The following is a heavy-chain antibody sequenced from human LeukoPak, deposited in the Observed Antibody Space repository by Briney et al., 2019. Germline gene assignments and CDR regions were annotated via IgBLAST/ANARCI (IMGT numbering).Heavy chain of an antibody. CDR3: ARDSRRELLHAFDI. Sequence: SETLSLTCTVSGGSITDYYLGWIRQPPGKGLEWVGYDYYSGSSNYNPSLKSRVTISVDTSKNQFSLKMSSVTAADTAVYYCARDSRRELLHAFDIWGQGTMVTVSS. D-gene: IGHD1-26*01. CDR2: DYYSGSS. V-gene: IGHV4-59*01. CDR1: GGSITDYY. J-gene: IGHJ3*02.